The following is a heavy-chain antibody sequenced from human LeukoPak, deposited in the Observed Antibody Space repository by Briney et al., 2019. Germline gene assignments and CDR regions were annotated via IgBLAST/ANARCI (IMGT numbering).Heavy chain of an antibody. CDR3: VRGCASRGEKSSFAP. V-gene: IGHV4-4*07. CDR2: IFAIGGT. J-gene: IGHJ5*02. CDR1: GASLNSDY. Sequence: SETLSLTCTVSGASLNSDYWTWVRQVAGKGLEWIGRIFAIGGTNYNPYLRGGITMSVDTSKNQFSLDLSSVTAADTGVYYCVRGCASRGEKSSFAPWGQGTLVTVSS. D-gene: IGHD3-16*01.